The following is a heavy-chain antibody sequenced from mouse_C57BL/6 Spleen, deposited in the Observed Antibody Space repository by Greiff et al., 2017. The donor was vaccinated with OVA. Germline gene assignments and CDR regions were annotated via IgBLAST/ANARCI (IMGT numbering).Heavy chain of an antibody. Sequence: VQLQQSGPELVKPGASVKISCKASGYAFSSSWMNWVKLRPGKGLEWIGRIYPGDGDTNYNGKFKGKATLTADKSSSTAYMQLSSLTSEDSAVYFCARTYSKHHWYFDVWGTGTTVTVSS. CDR1: GYAFSSSW. CDR3: ARTYSKHHWYFDV. J-gene: IGHJ1*03. D-gene: IGHD2-5*01. V-gene: IGHV1-82*01. CDR2: IYPGDGDT.